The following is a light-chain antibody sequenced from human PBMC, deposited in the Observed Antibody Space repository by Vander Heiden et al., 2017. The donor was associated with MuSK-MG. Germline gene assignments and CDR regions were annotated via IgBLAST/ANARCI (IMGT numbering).Light chain of an antibody. CDR2: GAS. J-gene: IGKJ4*01. Sequence: IQMTQSPSSLSAFVGDRVTITCRASQTISSHLNWYQQKSGKAPQLLIYGASNLQSGVPSRFIGSGSGTDFTLTISRLQPEDFATYYCQQCESTPRTFGGGTKVEIK. CDR1: QTISSH. CDR3: QQCESTPRT. V-gene: IGKV1-39*01.